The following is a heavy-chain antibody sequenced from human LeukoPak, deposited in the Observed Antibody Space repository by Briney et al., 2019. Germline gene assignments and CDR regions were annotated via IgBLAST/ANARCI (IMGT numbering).Heavy chain of an antibody. D-gene: IGHD1-1*01. CDR3: ARDKRWLFYWNSYGWFDS. V-gene: IGHV3-23*01. CDR2: ISGSGDRS. CDR1: GYTFSNYP. Sequence: GGSVRLPCVVSGYTFSNYPMNWLRQARGEGVEWVCAISGSGDRSYYADSVKGRHTISRDNSKNTVYLQMNSLRAEDPAIYCCARDKRWLFYWNSYGWFDSCGQGTLVTVSS. J-gene: IGHJ5*01.